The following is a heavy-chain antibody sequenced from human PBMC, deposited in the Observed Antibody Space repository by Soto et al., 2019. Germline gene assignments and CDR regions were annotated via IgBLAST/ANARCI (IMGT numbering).Heavy chain of an antibody. Sequence: ASVKVSCKASGYTFTSYYMHWVRQAPGQGLEWMGIINPSGGSTSYAQKFQGRVTMTRDTSTSTVYMELSSLRSEDTAVYYCARGGTYYDFWSSLFDYWGQGTLVTVSS. CDR2: INPSGGST. D-gene: IGHD3-3*01. CDR3: ARGGTYYDFWSSLFDY. J-gene: IGHJ4*02. V-gene: IGHV1-46*03. CDR1: GYTFTSYY.